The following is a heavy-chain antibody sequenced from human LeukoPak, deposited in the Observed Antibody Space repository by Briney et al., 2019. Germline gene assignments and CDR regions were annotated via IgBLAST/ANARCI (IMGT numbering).Heavy chain of an antibody. V-gene: IGHV1-18*01. CDR3: ARSDDFWSGSDAFDI. D-gene: IGHD3-3*01. CDR2: ISAYNGNT. J-gene: IGHJ3*02. CDR1: GYTFTSYG. Sequence: GASVKVSCKASGYTFTSYGISWVRQAPGQGLEWMGWISAYNGNTNYAQKLRGRVTMTTDTSTSTAYMELRSLRSDDTAVYYCARSDDFWSGSDAFDIWGQGTMVTVSS.